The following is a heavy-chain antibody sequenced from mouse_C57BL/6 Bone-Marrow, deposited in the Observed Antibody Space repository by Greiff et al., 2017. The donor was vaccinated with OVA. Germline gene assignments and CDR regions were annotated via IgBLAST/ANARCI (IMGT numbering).Heavy chain of an antibody. Sequence: QVQLQQSGPELVKPGASVKISCKASGYTFTDYYINWVKQRPGQGLEWIGWIFPGSGSTYYNEKFKGKATLTVDKSSSTPYMLLSSLSSEDSAVYFCARELRDGYSFAYWGQGTLVTVSA. V-gene: IGHV1-75*01. J-gene: IGHJ3*01. CDR3: ARELRDGYSFAY. CDR1: GYTFTDYY. D-gene: IGHD2-3*01. CDR2: IFPGSGST.